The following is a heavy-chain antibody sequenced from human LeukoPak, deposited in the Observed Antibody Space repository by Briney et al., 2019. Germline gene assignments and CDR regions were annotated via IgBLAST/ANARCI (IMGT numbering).Heavy chain of an antibody. CDR1: GFTFSSYA. V-gene: IGHV3-33*08. J-gene: IGHJ4*02. CDR3: AREGPRGNSQFDY. D-gene: IGHD2/OR15-2a*01. CDR2: IWYDGSNK. Sequence: PGGSLRLSCAASGFTFSSYAMSWVRQAPGKGLEWVALIWYDGSNKYYTDSVKGRFTISRDNPKNTLYLEMNSLRAEDTAIYYCAREGPRGNSQFDYWGQGTLVTVSS.